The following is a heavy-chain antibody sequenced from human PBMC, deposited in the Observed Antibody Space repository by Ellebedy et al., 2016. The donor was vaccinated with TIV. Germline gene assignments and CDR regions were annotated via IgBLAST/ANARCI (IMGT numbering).Heavy chain of an antibody. J-gene: IGHJ4*02. CDR1: GFSLSTSGVG. V-gene: IGHV2-5*02. Sequence: SGPTLVKPTQTLTLTCTFSGFSLSTSGVGVGWIRQPPGKALEWLALIYWDDDKRYSPSLKSRPTITKDTSKNQVVLTMTNMDPVDTATYYCARIRDHYGDPVFDYWGQGTLVTVSS. CDR3: ARIRDHYGDPVFDY. CDR2: IYWDDDK. D-gene: IGHD4-17*01.